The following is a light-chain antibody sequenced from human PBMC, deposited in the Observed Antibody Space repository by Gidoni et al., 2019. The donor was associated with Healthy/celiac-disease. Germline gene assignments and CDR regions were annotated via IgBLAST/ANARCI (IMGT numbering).Light chain of an antibody. CDR3: QQLNSYA. CDR1: QDISSY. V-gene: IGKV1-9*01. Sequence: DIQLTQSPSFLSASVGDRVTITCRASQDISSYLAWYQQKPGKAPELLFYAASILQSGVPSRFSGRGSGTEFTLTISSLQPADFATYYCQQLNSYAFGQGTKVDSK. CDR2: AAS. J-gene: IGKJ2*01.